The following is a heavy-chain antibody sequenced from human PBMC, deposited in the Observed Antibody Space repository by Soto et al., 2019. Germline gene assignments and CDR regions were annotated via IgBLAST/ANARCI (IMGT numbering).Heavy chain of an antibody. D-gene: IGHD6-19*01. CDR1: GFTFSSYA. Sequence: GGSLRLSCAASGFTFSSYAMSWVRQAPGKGLEWVSAISGSGGSTYYADSVKGRFTISRDNSKNTLYLQMNSLRAEDTAVYYCAKDRGSYSSGSGLDYWGQGTLVTVSS. V-gene: IGHV3-23*01. CDR3: AKDRGSYSSGSGLDY. J-gene: IGHJ4*02. CDR2: ISGSGGST.